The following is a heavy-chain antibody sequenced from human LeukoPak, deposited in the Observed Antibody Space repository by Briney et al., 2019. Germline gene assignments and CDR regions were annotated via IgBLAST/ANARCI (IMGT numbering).Heavy chain of an antibody. CDR3: ARCLAAAGTLSPYYFDY. CDR1: GYTFTSYG. CDR2: ISAYNGNT. V-gene: IGHV1-18*01. Sequence: ASVKVSCKASGYTFTSYGISWVRQAPGQGLEWMGWISAYNGNTNCAQKLQGRVTMTTDTSTSTAYMELRSLRSDDTAVYYCARCLAAAGTLSPYYFDYWGQGTLVTVSS. D-gene: IGHD6-13*01. J-gene: IGHJ4*02.